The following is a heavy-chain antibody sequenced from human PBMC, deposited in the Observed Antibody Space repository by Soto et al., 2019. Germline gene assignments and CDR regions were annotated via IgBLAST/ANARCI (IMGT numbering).Heavy chain of an antibody. J-gene: IGHJ6*03. CDR1: GGSINSGSYY. D-gene: IGHD1-20*01. V-gene: IGHV4-39*01. Sequence: LSLTCTVSGGSINSGSYYWGWIRQPPGKGLEWIGSIYYSGSTYYNPSLKSRVTISVDTSKNQFSLNLGSMTAADTAVYYCARITGGYYYYYYLDVWGKGTTVTVSS. CDR3: ARITGGYYYYYYLDV. CDR2: IYYSGST.